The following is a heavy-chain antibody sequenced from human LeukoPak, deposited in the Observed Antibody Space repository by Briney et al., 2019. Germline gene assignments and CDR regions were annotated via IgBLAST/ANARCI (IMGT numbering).Heavy chain of an antibody. CDR1: VYTFTGYY. D-gene: IGHD3-16*02. CDR3: ARDSNFRLGDLSSLDC. J-gene: IGHJ4*02. V-gene: IGHV1-2*02. Sequence: ASVRVSCKASVYTFTGYYMHWVRQAPGQGLEWMGWINPNSGGTNYAQKFQGRVTMTRDTSISTAYMELSRVRSDDTAVYYCARDSNFRLGDLSSLDCWGQGTLVTASS. CDR2: INPNSGGT.